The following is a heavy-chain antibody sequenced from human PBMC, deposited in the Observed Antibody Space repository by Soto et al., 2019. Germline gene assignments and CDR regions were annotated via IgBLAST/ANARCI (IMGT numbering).Heavy chain of an antibody. CDR1: GGSISSYY. CDR2: IYYSGST. D-gene: IGHD2-2*01. V-gene: IGHV4-59*01. CDR3: ARAVVGFSKTTAAAYYYYYYMDV. Sequence: SETLSLTCTVSGGSISSYYWSWIRQPPGKGLEWIGYIYYSGSTNYNPSLKSRVTISVDTSKNQFSLKLSSVTAADTAVYYCARAVVGFSKTTAAAYYYYYYMDVWGKGTTVTVSS. J-gene: IGHJ6*03.